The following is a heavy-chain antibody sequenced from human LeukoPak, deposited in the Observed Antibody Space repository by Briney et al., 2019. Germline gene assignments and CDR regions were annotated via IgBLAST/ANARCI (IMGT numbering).Heavy chain of an antibody. CDR2: FDPEDGET. J-gene: IGHJ4*02. CDR1: GYTFTGYY. D-gene: IGHD6-19*01. V-gene: IGHV1-24*01. CDR3: ATDSWSSGWPFDY. Sequence: ASVKVSCKASGYTFTGYYMHWVRQAPGKGLEWMGGFDPEDGETIYAQKFQGRVTMTEDTSTDTAYMELSSLRSEDTAVYYCATDSWSSGWPFDYWGQGTLVTVSS.